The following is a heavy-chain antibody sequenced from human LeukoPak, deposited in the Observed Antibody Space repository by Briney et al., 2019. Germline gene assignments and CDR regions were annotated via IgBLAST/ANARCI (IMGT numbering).Heavy chain of an antibody. J-gene: IGHJ4*02. CDR2: IIPIFGTA. D-gene: IGHD5-12*01. V-gene: IGHV1-69*05. CDR3: ARVRYSGYDSDY. Sequence: ASVKVSCKASGGTFSSYAISWVRQAPGQGLEWMGGIIPIFGTANYAQKFQGRVTITTDESTSTAYMELSSLRSEDTAVYYCARVRYSGYDSDYWGQGTLVTVSS. CDR1: GGTFSSYA.